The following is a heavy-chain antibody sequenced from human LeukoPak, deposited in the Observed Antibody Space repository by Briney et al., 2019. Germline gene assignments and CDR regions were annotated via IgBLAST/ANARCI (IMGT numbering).Heavy chain of an antibody. J-gene: IGHJ4*02. CDR1: GESFSGYY. CDR3: ARALLVGTTEEFGC. Sequence: SETLSLTCGVYGESFSGYYWSWLRQPPGKGLEWIGEINHSGSTNYNPSLKSRVTISVDTSKNQFSLKLSSVTAADTAVYYCARALLVGTTEEFGCWGQGTLVTVSS. V-gene: IGHV4-34*01. D-gene: IGHD1-26*01. CDR2: INHSGST.